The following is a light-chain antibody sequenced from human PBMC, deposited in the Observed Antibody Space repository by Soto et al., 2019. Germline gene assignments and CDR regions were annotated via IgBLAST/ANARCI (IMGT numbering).Light chain of an antibody. CDR3: QQYNSYSPT. Sequence: DIQMTQSPSTLSGSVGDRVTITCRASQTISSWLAWYQQKPGKAPKLLIYKASTLKSGVPSRFSGSGSGTEFTLNIRSLQPDDFETYYCQQYNSYSPTFGQGTKVDIK. CDR1: QTISSW. V-gene: IGKV1-5*03. J-gene: IGKJ1*01. CDR2: KAS.